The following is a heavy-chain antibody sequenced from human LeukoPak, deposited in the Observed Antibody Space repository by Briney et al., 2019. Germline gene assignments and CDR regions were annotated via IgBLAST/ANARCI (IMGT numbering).Heavy chain of an antibody. CDR1: GFTFSSYA. V-gene: IGHV3-48*01. D-gene: IGHD1-1*01. Sequence: GGSLRLSCAASGFTFSSYAMSWVRQAPGKGLEWVSYISSSSSTIYYADSVKGRFTISRDNAKNSLYLQMNSLRAEDTAVYYCARARERAFDIWGQGTMVTVSS. J-gene: IGHJ3*02. CDR2: ISSSSSTI. CDR3: ARARERAFDI.